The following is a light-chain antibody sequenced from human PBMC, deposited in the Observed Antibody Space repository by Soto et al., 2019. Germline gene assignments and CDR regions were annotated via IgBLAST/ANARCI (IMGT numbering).Light chain of an antibody. CDR2: GAS. J-gene: IGKJ1*01. Sequence: EIVLTQSPGTLSLSPGERATLSCRASQSVNNNYLAWYQQKPGQAPRLLIYGASTRATGIPVRFSGSGSETDFTLTISSLEPEDSAVYYCQQYGSSPTWTFGQGTKVEIK. CDR1: QSVNNNY. CDR3: QQYGSSPTWT. V-gene: IGKV3-20*01.